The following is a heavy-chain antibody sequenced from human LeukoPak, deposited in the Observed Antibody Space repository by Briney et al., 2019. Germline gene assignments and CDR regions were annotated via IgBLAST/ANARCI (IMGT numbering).Heavy chain of an antibody. CDR3: ARDLYSSGWYESNADY. CDR1: GGTFSSYA. Sequence: SVKVSCKASGGTFSSYAISWVRQAPGQGLEWMGGIIPIFGTANYAQKFQGRVTITADESTSTAYMELSSLRSEDTAVYYCARDLYSSGWYESNADYWGQGTLVTVSS. CDR2: IIPIFGTA. V-gene: IGHV1-69*13. D-gene: IGHD6-19*01. J-gene: IGHJ4*02.